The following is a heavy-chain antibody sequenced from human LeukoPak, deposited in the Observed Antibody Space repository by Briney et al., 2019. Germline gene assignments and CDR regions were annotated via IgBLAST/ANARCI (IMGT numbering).Heavy chain of an antibody. J-gene: IGHJ3*02. CDR3: ARLLIRAPNGAFDI. D-gene: IGHD1-26*01. CDR1: GYTFTSYW. CDR2: IYPGDSDT. Sequence: GASVKVSCKASGYTFTSYWIGWVRQMPGKGLEWMGIIYPGDSDTRYSPSFQGQVTISADKSISTAYLQWSSLKASDTAMYYCARLLIRAPNGAFDIWGQGTMVTVSS. V-gene: IGHV5-51*01.